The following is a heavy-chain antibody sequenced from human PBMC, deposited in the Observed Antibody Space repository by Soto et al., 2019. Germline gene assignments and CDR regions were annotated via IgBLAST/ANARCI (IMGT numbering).Heavy chain of an antibody. Sequence: SETLSLTCTVSGVSISSGDHYWSWFPQPPGKGLEWIGFLYKTGNTYFNPALRRRVTMSLDTSMYHFSLRLRSVTAADTAFFYCARVVVPVVILTNWFDPWGQGTLVTVSS. J-gene: IGHJ5*02. CDR1: GVSISSGDHY. CDR3: ARVVVPVVILTNWFDP. D-gene: IGHD2-15*01. V-gene: IGHV4-30-4*08. CDR2: LYKTGNT.